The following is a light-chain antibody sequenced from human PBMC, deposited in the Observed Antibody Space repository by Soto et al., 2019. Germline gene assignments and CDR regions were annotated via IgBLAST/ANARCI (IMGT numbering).Light chain of an antibody. V-gene: IGLV2-11*01. J-gene: IGLJ1*01. CDR1: SSDVGGYNY. CDR3: CSYAGSYTFYV. CDR2: DVS. Sequence: QSALTQPRSVSGSPGQSVTISCTGTSSDVGGYNYVSWYQHHPGKAPKLMIYDVSKRPSGVPDRFSGSKSGNTASLTISGLQAADEADYYCCSYAGSYTFYVFGTGTKLPS.